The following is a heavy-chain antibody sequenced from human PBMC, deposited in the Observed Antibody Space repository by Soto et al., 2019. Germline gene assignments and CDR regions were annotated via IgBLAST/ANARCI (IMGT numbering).Heavy chain of an antibody. V-gene: IGHV1-69*13. CDR1: GGTFSSYA. CDR3: ARVGSLSGYGEVGAFDI. J-gene: IGHJ3*02. CDR2: IIPIFGTA. Sequence: GASVKVSCKASGGTFSSYAISWVRQAPGQGLEWMGGIIPIFGTANYAQKFQGRVTITADESTSTAYMELSSLRSDDTAVYYCARVGSLSGYGEVGAFDIWGQGTMVTVSS. D-gene: IGHD5-12*01.